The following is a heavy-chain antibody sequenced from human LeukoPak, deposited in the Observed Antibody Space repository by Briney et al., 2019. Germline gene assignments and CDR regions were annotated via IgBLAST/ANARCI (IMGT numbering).Heavy chain of an antibody. CDR1: GGSISSGSYY. V-gene: IGHV4-61*02. CDR3: ARVVVVVGHVYYYYMDV. J-gene: IGHJ6*03. Sequence: PSQTLSLTCTVSGGSISSGSYYWSWIRQPAGKGLEWIVRIYTSGSTNYNPSLKSRVTISVDTSKNQFSLKLSSVTAADTAVYYCARVVVVVGHVYYYYMDVWGKGTTVTISS. CDR2: IYTSGST. D-gene: IGHD2-2*01.